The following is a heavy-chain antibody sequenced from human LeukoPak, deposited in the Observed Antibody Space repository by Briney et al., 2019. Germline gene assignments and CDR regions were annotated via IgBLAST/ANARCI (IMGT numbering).Heavy chain of an antibody. J-gene: IGHJ4*02. CDR1: GFTFSSYA. V-gene: IGHV3-23*01. D-gene: IGHD5-18*01. CDR3: AKLGERIQLWLLDY. Sequence: PGGSLRLSCAASGFTFSSYAMSWVRQAPGKGLEWVSAISGSGGSTYYADSVKGRFTISRDNSKNTLYLQMNSLRAEDTAVYYCAKLGERIQLWLLDYWGQGTLVTVSS. CDR2: ISGSGGST.